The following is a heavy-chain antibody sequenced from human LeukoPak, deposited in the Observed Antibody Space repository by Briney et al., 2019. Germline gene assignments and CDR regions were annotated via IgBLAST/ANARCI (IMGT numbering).Heavy chain of an antibody. V-gene: IGHV3-23*01. CDR1: GFTFSSYA. J-gene: IGHJ6*02. CDR2: ISGSGGST. CDR3: AKFTAPLSNYYYYDMDV. D-gene: IGHD5/OR15-5a*01. Sequence: GGSLRLSCAASGFTFSSYAMSWVRQAPGKGLEWVSAISGSGGSTYYADSVKGRFTISRDNSKNTLYLQMNSLRAEDTAVYYCAKFTAPLSNYYYYDMDVWGQGTTVTVSS.